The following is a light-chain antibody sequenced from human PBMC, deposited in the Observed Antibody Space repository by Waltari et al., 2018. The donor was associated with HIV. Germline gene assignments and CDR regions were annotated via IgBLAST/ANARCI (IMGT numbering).Light chain of an antibody. J-gene: IGLJ3*02. CDR1: ELPKQY. Sequence: SYELTQPPSVSVSPGQTARITCYGDELPKQYAYWYQQKPGQAPILVIYKDNERPSGIPERFSGSSSGTTVTLTISGVQAEDEADYYCQSADNSGTWVFGGGTKLTVL. CDR3: QSADNSGTWV. V-gene: IGLV3-25*03. CDR2: KDN.